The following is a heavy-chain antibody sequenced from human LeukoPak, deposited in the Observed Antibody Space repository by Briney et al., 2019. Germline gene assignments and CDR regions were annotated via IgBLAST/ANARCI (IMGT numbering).Heavy chain of an antibody. J-gene: IGHJ4*02. Sequence: GGPLRLSCAAAGFTISNYWMRWVRNAPRSGMKTVANINQGGSDNSYVDSVKGRFTISRDNAKISLYLEMNSLRVEDTAMYYCARTSRSSSIDDWGQGTLVTVSS. D-gene: IGHD2-15*01. V-gene: IGHV3-7*01. CDR2: INQGGSDN. CDR1: GFTISNYW. CDR3: ARTSRSSSIDD.